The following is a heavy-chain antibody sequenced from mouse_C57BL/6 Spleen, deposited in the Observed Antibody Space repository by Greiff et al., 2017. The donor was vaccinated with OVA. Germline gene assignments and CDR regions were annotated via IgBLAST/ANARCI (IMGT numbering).Heavy chain of an antibody. V-gene: IGHV14-2*01. CDR3: ARGTGYYGNYDAMDY. CDR2: IDPEDGET. CDR1: GFNIKDYY. J-gene: IGHJ4*01. Sequence: EVQLQQSGAELVKPGASVKLSCTASGFNIKDYYMHWVKQRTEQGLEWIGRIDPEDGETKYAPKFQGKATITADTSSNTAYLPLSSLASADTAVYYRARGTGYYGNYDAMDYWGQGTSVTVSS. D-gene: IGHD2-1*01.